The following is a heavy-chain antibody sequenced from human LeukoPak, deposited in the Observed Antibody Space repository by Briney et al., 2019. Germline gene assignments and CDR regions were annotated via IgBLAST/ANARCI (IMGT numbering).Heavy chain of an antibody. J-gene: IGHJ4*02. CDR2: IGIDSGNT. V-gene: IGHV3-48*01. CDR3: ARDYKCTFDN. Sequence: GGSLRLSCAASGFTFSDYSMNWVRQAPGKGLEWISYIGIDSGNTNYADYVKGRFTISGDKAKNSLYLQMNSLRVEVTAVYYCARDYKCTFDNWGQGTLVTVSS. CDR1: GFTFSDYS. D-gene: IGHD1-1*01.